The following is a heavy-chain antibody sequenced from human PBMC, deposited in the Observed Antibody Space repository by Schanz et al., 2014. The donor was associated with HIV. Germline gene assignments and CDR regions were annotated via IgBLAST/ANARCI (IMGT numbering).Heavy chain of an antibody. D-gene: IGHD3-22*01. V-gene: IGHV4-4*02. CDR3: ARDNDPYYYDSSGYYDRLFDY. J-gene: IGHJ4*02. CDR1: GFTFSNYAM. CDR2: IYHTGST. Sequence: VQLLESGGGLVQPGGSLRLSCAASGFTFSNYAMTWVRQPPGKGLEWIGEIYHTGSTTSNPSLKSRVTMSVDTSKNQFSLKLSSVTAADTALYYCARDNDPYYYDSSGYYDRLFDYWGQGTLVTVSS.